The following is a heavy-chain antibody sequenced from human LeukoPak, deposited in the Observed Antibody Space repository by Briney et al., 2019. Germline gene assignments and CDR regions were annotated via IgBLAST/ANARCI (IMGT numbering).Heavy chain of an antibody. D-gene: IGHD1-26*01. V-gene: IGHV3-15*01. J-gene: IGHJ6*02. CDR3: TTDSVGAAPYYSGMDV. CDR1: GFTFSNAW. CDR2: IKSKTDGGTT. Sequence: GGSLRLSCAASGFTFSNAWMSWVRQAPGKGLEWVGRIKSKTDGGTTDYAAPVKGRSTIARDDSKKTLYLQMNSLKTKDTAEYYCTTDSVGAAPYYSGMDVWGQGTTGTVSS.